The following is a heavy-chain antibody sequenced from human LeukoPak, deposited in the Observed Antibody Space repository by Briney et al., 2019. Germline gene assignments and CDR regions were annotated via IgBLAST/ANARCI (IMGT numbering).Heavy chain of an antibody. CDR3: AREYNYFGSGIFDY. J-gene: IGHJ4*02. Sequence: GGSLRLSCAASGFTFSGSDMVWVRQAPGKGLEWVSAISGSGRSSYYADSVKGRSTFSRDNSKNTLYLQMNSLRAEDTAVYYCAREYNYFGSGIFDYWGQGTLVTVSS. CDR2: ISGSGRSS. D-gene: IGHD3-10*01. CDR1: GFTFSGSD. V-gene: IGHV3-23*01.